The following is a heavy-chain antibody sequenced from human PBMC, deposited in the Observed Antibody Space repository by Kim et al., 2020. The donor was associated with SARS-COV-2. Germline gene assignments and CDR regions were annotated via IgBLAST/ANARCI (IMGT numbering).Heavy chain of an antibody. CDR1: GFTFSSYG. CDR2: ISYDGSNK. V-gene: IGHV3-33*05. D-gene: IGHD5-18*01. Sequence: GGSLRLSCAASGFTFSSYGMHWVRQAPGKGLEWVAVISYDGSNKYYADSVKGRFTISRDNSNNTLYLQMNSLRAEDTAVYYCARDLSGYSYGYDYWGQGTLVTVSS. CDR3: ARDLSGYSYGYDY. J-gene: IGHJ4*02.